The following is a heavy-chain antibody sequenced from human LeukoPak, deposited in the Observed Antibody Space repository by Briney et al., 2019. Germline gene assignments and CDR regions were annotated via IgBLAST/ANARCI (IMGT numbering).Heavy chain of an antibody. CDR1: GFTFSDHY. CDR3: ARASAREPFDN. D-gene: IGHD1-26*01. V-gene: IGHV3-72*01. CDR2: TRNKAYSYTT. J-gene: IGHJ4*02. Sequence: GGSLRPSCAASGFTFSDHYMDWVRQAPGKGLEWVGRTRNKAYSYTTEYAASVTGRFTISRDDSKNSLYLQMNSLKIEDTAVYYCARASAREPFDNWGQGTLVTVSS.